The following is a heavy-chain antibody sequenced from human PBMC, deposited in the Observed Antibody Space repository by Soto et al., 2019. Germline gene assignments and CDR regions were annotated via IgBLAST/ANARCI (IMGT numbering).Heavy chain of an antibody. Sequence: ASVKVSCKVSGYTLTELSMHWVRQAPGKGLEWMGGFDPEDGETIYAQKFQGRVTMTEDTSTDTAYMELSSLRSEDTAVYYCATSLHLGESYAFDIWGQGTMVTV. V-gene: IGHV1-24*01. CDR3: ATSLHLGESYAFDI. J-gene: IGHJ3*02. CDR1: GYTLTELS. CDR2: FDPEDGET. D-gene: IGHD3-16*01.